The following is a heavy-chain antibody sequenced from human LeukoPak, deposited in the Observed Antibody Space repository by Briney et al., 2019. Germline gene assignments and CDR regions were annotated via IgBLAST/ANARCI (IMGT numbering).Heavy chain of an antibody. CDR2: ISADNANT. D-gene: IGHD3-22*01. V-gene: IGHV1-18*01. CDR1: GYTFTNYG. CDR3: ARDLRTYYFDISGLSLFDY. J-gene: IGHJ4*02. Sequence: ASVKVSCKASGYTFTNYGISWVRQAPGQGLEWMGWISADNANTNYAQQIQGRVTMTTDTSTSTVYMELRSLRSDDTAMYYCARDLRTYYFDISGLSLFDYWGQGTLVTASS.